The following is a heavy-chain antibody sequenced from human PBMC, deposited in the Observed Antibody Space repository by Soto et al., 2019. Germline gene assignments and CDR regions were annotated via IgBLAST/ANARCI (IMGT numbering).Heavy chain of an antibody. J-gene: IGHJ6*02. CDR1: GYTFTSYG. CDR2: ISAYNGNT. CDR3: ARDRPYNWNPQNGMDV. D-gene: IGHD1-20*01. Sequence: QVQLVQSGDEVKKPGASVKVSCKASGYTFTSYGISWVRQAPGQGLEWMGWISAYNGNTNYAQKLQGRVTMTTDTSTSTAYMELRSLRSDDTAVYYCARDRPYNWNPQNGMDVWGQGTTVTVSS. V-gene: IGHV1-18*01.